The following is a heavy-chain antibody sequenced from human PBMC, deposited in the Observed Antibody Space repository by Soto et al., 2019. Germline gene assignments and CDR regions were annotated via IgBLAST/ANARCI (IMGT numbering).Heavy chain of an antibody. CDR3: AHRVGLQGNWNGGYFDF. V-gene: IGHV2-5*02. CDR1: GFSLATSGVG. D-gene: IGHD1-1*01. J-gene: IGHJ4*02. CDR2: IHWDDDK. Sequence: QVTLEESGPTRVKPTQTLTLTCTFSGFSLATSGVGVGWVRQPPGKALERLALIHWDDDKRYSPSLRSRLTVTKDTSRNQVVLTMTNMDPVDTATYYCAHRVGLQGNWNGGYFDFWGQGALVTVSS.